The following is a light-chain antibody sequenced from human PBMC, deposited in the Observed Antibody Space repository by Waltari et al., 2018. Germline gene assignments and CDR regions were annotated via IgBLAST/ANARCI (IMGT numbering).Light chain of an antibody. CDR2: DAS. CDR1: QSFSGNY. Sequence: ESVLTQSPGTLSLSPGERATLSCRASQSFSGNYLAWYQQKPGQAPRLLIFDASFRATGIPDRFSGSGSGTDFTLTVTRLEPEDCAVYYCQQYDTPPWTFGQGTKLDIK. J-gene: IGKJ2*01. CDR3: QQYDTPPWT. V-gene: IGKV3-20*01.